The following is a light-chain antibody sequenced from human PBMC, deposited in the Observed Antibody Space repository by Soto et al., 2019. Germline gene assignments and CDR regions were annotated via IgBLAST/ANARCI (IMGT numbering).Light chain of an antibody. V-gene: IGLV7-43*01. CDR1: TGAVTSGYY. CDR3: LVFYSGAWV. Sequence: QTVVTQEPSLTVSPGGTVTLTCASNTGAVTSGYYPNWFQQKPGQTPRALIYNTDSKNSWTPDRFSGSLLGGKAALTLSGVQPEDEADYYCLVFYSGAWVFGGGTKLTV. J-gene: IGLJ3*02. CDR2: NTD.